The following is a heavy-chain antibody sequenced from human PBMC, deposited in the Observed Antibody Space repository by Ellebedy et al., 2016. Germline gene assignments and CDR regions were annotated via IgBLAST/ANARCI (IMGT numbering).Heavy chain of an antibody. CDR2: ITYDGSNK. V-gene: IGHV3-30-3*01. J-gene: IGHJ3*02. CDR3: ARENDAFDI. CDR1: GFAIRTYA. Sequence: GGSLRLXXAASGFAIRTYAMHWVRQAPVKGLEWVAGITYDGSNKYYADSVKGRFTISRDNSKNTLYLQMNSLRPEDTAVYYCARENDAFDIWGQGTMVTVSS.